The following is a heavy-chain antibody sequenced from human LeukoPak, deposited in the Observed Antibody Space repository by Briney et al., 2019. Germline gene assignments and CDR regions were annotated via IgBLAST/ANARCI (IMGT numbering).Heavy chain of an antibody. V-gene: IGHV3-30-3*01. Sequence: PGGSLRLSCAASGFTFRSHAFHWVRQAPGKGLEWVAFISWDGNIQYYAESVKGRFTLSRDSSKNTVYLQMNSLRIEDTAVYYCARDYSGWYVFDYWGQGTLVAVSP. CDR3: ARDYSGWYVFDY. CDR1: GFTFRSHA. D-gene: IGHD6-19*01. CDR2: ISWDGNIQ. J-gene: IGHJ4*02.